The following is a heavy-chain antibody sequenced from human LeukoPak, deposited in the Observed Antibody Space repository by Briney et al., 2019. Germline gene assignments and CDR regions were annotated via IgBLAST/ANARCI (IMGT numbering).Heavy chain of an antibody. CDR3: ATKEWYDSSSYDTDPIKNDY. CDR1: GGSFSGYY. CDR2: INHSGST. J-gene: IGHJ4*02. V-gene: IGHV4-34*01. D-gene: IGHD3-22*01. Sequence: PSETLSLTCAVYGGSFSGYYWSWIRQPPGKGLEWIGEINHSGSTNYNPSLKSRVTISVDTSKNQFSLKLSSVTAADTAVYYCATKEWYDSSSYDTDPIKNDYWGQGTLVTVSS.